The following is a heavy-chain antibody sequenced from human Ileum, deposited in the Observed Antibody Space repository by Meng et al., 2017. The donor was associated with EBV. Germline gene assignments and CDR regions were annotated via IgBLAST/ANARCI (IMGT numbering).Heavy chain of an antibody. CDR1: VVCNSIVVYY. J-gene: IGHJ4*02. D-gene: IGHD3-10*01. CDR3: ARQSDHYYGSGSYYDY. V-gene: IGHV4-39*01. CDR2: IYYSGTT. Sequence: VVCNSIVVYYGGWIRTPIGNGLEWIGMIYYSGTTYYKPSIKSRVTICVDTSKKQFSLRLSSVTAADAALYYCARQSDHYYGSGSYYDYWGQGTLFTVSS.